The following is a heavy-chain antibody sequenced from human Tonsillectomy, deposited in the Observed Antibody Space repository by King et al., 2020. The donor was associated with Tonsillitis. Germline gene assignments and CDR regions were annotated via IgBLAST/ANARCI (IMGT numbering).Heavy chain of an antibody. V-gene: IGHV4-39*01. J-gene: IGHJ5*02. CDR1: GGSISSSSYY. Sequence: QLQESGPGLVKPSETLSLTCTVSGGSISSSSYYWGWIRQPPGKGLEWIGNICYSGSTSYNPSLKSRVTISVDTSKNQFSLKLSSVTAADTAVYYCARPGYSSGWYDPNWFDPWGQGTLVTVSS. CDR3: ARPGYSSGWYDPNWFDP. D-gene: IGHD6-19*01. CDR2: ICYSGST.